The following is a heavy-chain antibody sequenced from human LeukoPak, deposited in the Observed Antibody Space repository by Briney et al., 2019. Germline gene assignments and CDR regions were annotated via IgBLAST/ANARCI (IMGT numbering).Heavy chain of an antibody. CDR3: ASLSEYCSSGSCYLGWFDP. Sequence: SETLSLTCTVSGGSISSYYWSWIRQPPGKGLEWIGYVYYAGSTNYNPSLKSRVTISVDTSKDQVSLKLSSVTAADTAVYYCASLSEYCSSGSCYLGWFDPWGQGTLVTVSS. CDR2: VYYAGST. CDR1: GGSISSYY. J-gene: IGHJ5*02. V-gene: IGHV4-59*01. D-gene: IGHD2-15*01.